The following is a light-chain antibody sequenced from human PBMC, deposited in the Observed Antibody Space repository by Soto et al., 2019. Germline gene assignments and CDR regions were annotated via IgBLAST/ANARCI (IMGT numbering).Light chain of an antibody. CDR2: EVN. V-gene: IGLV2-14*01. CDR1: SSDVGRYNY. J-gene: IGLJ1*01. Sequence: QSVLTQPASVSGSPGQSIIISCTGTSSDVGRYNYVSWYQQHPGKAPKLIIYEVNNRPSEISNRFSGSKSANTASLTISGLQAEDEADYYCTSFTSRATHVFGTGTKVTVL. CDR3: TSFTSRATHV.